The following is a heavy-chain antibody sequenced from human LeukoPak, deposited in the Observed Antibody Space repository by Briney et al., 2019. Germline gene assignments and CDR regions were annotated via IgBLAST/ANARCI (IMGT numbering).Heavy chain of an antibody. J-gene: IGHJ6*02. CDR2: IIPILGIA. CDR3: ARARGAPSYYYYGMDV. Sequence: ASVKVSCKASGGTFSSYAISWVRQAPGQGLEWMGRIIPILGIANYAQKLQGRVTITADKSTSTAYMELSSLRSEDTAVYYCARARGAPSYYYYGMDVWGQGTTVTVSS. D-gene: IGHD3-10*01. V-gene: IGHV1-69*04. CDR1: GGTFSSYA.